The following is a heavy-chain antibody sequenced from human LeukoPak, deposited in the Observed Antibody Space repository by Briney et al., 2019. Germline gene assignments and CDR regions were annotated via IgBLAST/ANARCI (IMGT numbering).Heavy chain of an antibody. D-gene: IGHD6-13*01. V-gene: IGHV3-30*04. CDR1: GFTFSSYA. J-gene: IGHJ6*02. Sequence: GRSLRLSCAASGFTFSSYAMHWVRQAPGKGLEWVAVISYDGSNKYYADSVKGRFTISRDNSKNTLYLQMNSLRAEDTAVYYCAREYVAAAGTGGYYYYYGMDVWGQGTTVTVSS. CDR2: ISYDGSNK. CDR3: AREYVAAAGTGGYYYYYGMDV.